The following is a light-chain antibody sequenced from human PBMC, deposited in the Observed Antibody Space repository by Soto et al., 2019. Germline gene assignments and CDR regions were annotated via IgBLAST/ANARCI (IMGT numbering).Light chain of an antibody. V-gene: IGLV2-14*01. CDR3: SSYRTGGPFV. Sequence: QSALTQPASVSGSPGQSIAISCTGTSSDVGGYNYVSWYQQLPGKAPKLLISEVSNRPSGVSHRFSGPKSGNTASLTISGLQAEDEADYYCSSYRTGGPFVFGTGTKVTAL. J-gene: IGLJ1*01. CDR2: EVS. CDR1: SSDVGGYNY.